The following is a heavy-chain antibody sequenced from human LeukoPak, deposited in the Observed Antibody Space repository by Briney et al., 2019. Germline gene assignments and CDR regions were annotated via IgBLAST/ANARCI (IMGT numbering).Heavy chain of an antibody. CDR3: ARGGIWFGELLSADWFDP. D-gene: IGHD3-10*01. Sequence: PSETLSLTCAVYGGSFSGYYWSWIRQPPGKGLEWIGEINHSGSTNYNPSLKSRVTISVDTSKNQFSLKLSSVTAADTAVYYCARGGIWFGELLSADWFDPWGQGTLVTVSS. CDR1: GGSFSGYY. V-gene: IGHV4-34*01. J-gene: IGHJ5*02. CDR2: INHSGST.